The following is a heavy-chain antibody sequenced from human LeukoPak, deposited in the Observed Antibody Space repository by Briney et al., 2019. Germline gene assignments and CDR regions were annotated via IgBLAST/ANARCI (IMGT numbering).Heavy chain of an antibody. Sequence: ASVKVSCKASGYTFTDYYLHWVRQAPGQGLEWMGWISPYSGGTSYAQKFQGRVTMTRDTSISTAYMELSRLRSDDTAVYYCARDIAGSDAFDIWGQGTMVTVSS. V-gene: IGHV1-2*02. D-gene: IGHD6-13*01. CDR2: ISPYSGGT. CDR3: ARDIAGSDAFDI. J-gene: IGHJ3*02. CDR1: GYTFTDYY.